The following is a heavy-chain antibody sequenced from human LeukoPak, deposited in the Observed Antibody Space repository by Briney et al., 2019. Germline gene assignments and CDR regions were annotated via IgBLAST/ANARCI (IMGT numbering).Heavy chain of an antibody. J-gene: IGHJ4*02. Sequence: SETLSLTCTVSGGSISSYYWCWIRQPPGKGLEWIGYIYYSGSTNYNPSLKSRVTISVDTSKNQFSLKLSSVTAADTAVYYCARNARATVNAFDYWCQGTLVTVSS. CDR3: ARNARATVNAFDY. V-gene: IGHV4-59*01. D-gene: IGHD4-17*01. CDR1: GGSISSYY. CDR2: IYYSGST.